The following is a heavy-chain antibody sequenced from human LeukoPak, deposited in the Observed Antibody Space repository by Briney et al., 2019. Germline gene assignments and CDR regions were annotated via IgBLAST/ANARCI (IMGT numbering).Heavy chain of an antibody. CDR1: GGSISSYY. Sequence: SETLSLTCTVSGGSISSYYWSWIRQPPGKGLEWIGYIYYSGSTNYNPSLKSRVTISVDTSKNQFSLKLSSVTAADTAVYYCARGRGITMVRGVSHYFDYWGQGTLVTVSS. D-gene: IGHD3-10*01. CDR2: IYYSGST. V-gene: IGHV4-59*12. J-gene: IGHJ4*02. CDR3: ARGRGITMVRGVSHYFDY.